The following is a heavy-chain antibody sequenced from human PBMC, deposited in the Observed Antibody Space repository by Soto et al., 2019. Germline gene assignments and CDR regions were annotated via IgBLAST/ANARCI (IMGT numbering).Heavy chain of an antibody. V-gene: IGHV3-21*01. CDR3: ARDVSGYYDFWSGDAFDI. D-gene: IGHD3-3*01. CDR2: ISSSSSYI. Sequence: LGGSLRLSCAASGFTFSSYSMNWVRQAPGKGLEWVSSISSSSSYIYYADSVKGRFTISRDNAKNSLYLQMNSLRAEDTAVYYCARDVSGYYDFWSGDAFDIWGQGTMVTVSS. CDR1: GFTFSSYS. J-gene: IGHJ3*02.